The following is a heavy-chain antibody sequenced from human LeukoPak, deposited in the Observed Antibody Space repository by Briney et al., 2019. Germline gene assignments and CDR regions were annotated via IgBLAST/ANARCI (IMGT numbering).Heavy chain of an antibody. V-gene: IGHV5-51*01. J-gene: IGHJ4*02. Sequence: GESLKISCKASGYSFTDYWIGWVRKMPGKGLEWMGIIYPGDSDTRYSPSFQGQVTISADKSISTAYLQWSSLKASDTAMYYCARQPGYYDSSGYYYPFDYWGQGTLVTVSS. CDR2: IYPGDSDT. D-gene: IGHD3-22*01. CDR3: ARQPGYYDSSGYYYPFDY. CDR1: GYSFTDYW.